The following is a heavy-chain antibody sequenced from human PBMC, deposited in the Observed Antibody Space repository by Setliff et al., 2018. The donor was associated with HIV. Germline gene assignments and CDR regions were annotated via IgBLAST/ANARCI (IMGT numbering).Heavy chain of an antibody. CDR1: GFGFSGYF. J-gene: IGHJ4*02. Sequence: GGSLRLSCAASGFGFSGYFMSWIRQTPRKGLEWISYIGYSSSYIYYADSVKGRFTISRDNAKNSLYLQMNSLRAEDTAVYYCAQDPRPDYTGQYFFFAYWGQGALVTVSS. CDR3: AQDPRPDYTGQYFFFAY. V-gene: IGHV3-11*03. CDR2: IGYSSSYI. D-gene: IGHD2-2*02.